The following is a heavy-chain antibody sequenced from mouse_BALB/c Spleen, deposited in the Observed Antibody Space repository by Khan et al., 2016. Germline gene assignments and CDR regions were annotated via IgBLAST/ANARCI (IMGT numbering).Heavy chain of an antibody. CDR1: GFTFNTYA. Sequence: EVQLVETGGGLVQPKGSLKLSCAASGFTFNTYAMNWVRQAPGKGLEWLVRISNKNNHYETYYADSVKDRFTISSDDSQSMLYLQMNNLKTEDTAMYYCVRQEISTDFDYWGQGTTLTVSS. CDR2: ISNKNNHYET. V-gene: IGHV10-1*02. CDR3: VRQEISTDFDY. D-gene: IGHD1-1*01. J-gene: IGHJ2*01.